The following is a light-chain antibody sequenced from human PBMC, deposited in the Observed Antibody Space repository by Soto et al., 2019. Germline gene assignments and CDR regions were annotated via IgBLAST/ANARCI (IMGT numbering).Light chain of an antibody. CDR2: LCS. J-gene: IGKJ2*01. V-gene: IGKV2-28*01. Sequence: DIVMTQSPLSLPVTPGEPASISCRSSQSLLHSDGYNYLDWYLQKPGQSPQLLIYLCSNRASGVPDRVSGSGSGTDFTLKISRVEAEDVGVYYCMQALQTPYTFGKGTQLEIK. CDR3: MQALQTPYT. CDR1: QSLLHSDGYNY.